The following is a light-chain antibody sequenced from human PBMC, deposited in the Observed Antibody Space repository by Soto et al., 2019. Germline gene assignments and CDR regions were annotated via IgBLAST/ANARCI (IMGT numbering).Light chain of an antibody. Sequence: QSALTQPPSASGSPXXXVTISCTXXXXDVGAYIYVSWYQQHPGKAPKLIIYDVNKRPSGVPDRFSGSKSGNTASLTISGLQAEDEADYYCTSYAGMNNFCVFGSGTKLTVL. J-gene: IGLJ1*01. V-gene: IGLV2-8*01. CDR2: DVN. CDR3: TSYAGMNNFCV. CDR1: XXDVGAYIY.